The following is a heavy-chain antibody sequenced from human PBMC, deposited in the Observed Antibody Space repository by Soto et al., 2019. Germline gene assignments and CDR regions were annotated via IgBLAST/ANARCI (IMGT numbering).Heavy chain of an antibody. J-gene: IGHJ4*02. CDR1: GFTVSSNY. V-gene: IGHV3-53*04. Sequence: PGGSLRLSCAASGFTVSSNYMIWVRQAPGKGLEWVSVIYSGGSTYYADSVKGRFTISRHNSKNTLYLQMNSLRAEDTAVYYCARVRRDDGYCSSTSCYTLRYYFDYWGQGTLVTVSS. CDR2: IYSGGST. CDR3: ARVRRDDGYCSSTSCYTLRYYFDY. D-gene: IGHD2-2*02.